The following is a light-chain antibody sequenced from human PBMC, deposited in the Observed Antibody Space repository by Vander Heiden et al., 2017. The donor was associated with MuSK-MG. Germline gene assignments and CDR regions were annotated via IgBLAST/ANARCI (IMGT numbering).Light chain of an antibody. CDR2: AAS. V-gene: IGKV1-39*01. CDR1: QSISSY. J-gene: IGKJ4*01. Sequence: DIQMTQSPSSLSASVGDRVTITCRASQSISSYLNWYQQKPGKAPKLLIYAASSLQSGVPSRFSGSGSGTDFTLTISRLQPEDFATYYCQRSYSTLLTFGGGTKVEIK. CDR3: QRSYSTLLT.